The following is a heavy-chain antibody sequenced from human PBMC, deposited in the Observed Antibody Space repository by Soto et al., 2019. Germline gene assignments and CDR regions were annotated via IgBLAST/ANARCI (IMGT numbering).Heavy chain of an antibody. CDR3: ARVEPISGSYSIGY. J-gene: IGHJ4*02. CDR2: INPNSGGT. Sequence: ASVKVSCKSSGYTFTAYFIHWVRQAPGQGLEWMGWINPNSGGTNSAQKFQGRVTMTRDTSISTAYMELSRLRSDDTAVYYCARVEPISGSYSIGYWGQGTLVTVSA. CDR1: GYTFTAYF. D-gene: IGHD3-22*01. V-gene: IGHV1-2*02.